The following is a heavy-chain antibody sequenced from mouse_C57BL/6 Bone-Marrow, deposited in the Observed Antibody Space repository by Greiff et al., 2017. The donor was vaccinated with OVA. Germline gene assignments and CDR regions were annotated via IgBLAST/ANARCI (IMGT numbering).Heavy chain of an antibody. D-gene: IGHD1-1*01. CDR2: ISSGGSYT. V-gene: IGHV5-6*01. Sequence: EVKLVESGGDLVKPGGSLKLSCAASGFTFSSYGMSWVRQTPDKRLEWVATISSGGSYTYYPDSVQGGFTISRDNAKNTLYLQMSSLKSEDTAIYYCARHDYYGSSYWFAYWGKGTLVTVSA. CDR1: GFTFSSYG. J-gene: IGHJ3*01. CDR3: ARHDYYGSSYWFAY.